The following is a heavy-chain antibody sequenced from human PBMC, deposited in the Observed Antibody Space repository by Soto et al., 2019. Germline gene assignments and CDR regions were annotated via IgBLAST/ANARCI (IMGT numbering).Heavy chain of an antibody. V-gene: IGHV1-8*01. CDR2: MNPNNGNT. J-gene: IGHJ4*02. Sequence: QVQLVQSGAEVKKPGASVKVSCKAAAYTFTSYDINWVRQATGQDFEWMGWMNPNNGNTAYAQKFQGRVTMTRDTSKSTAFMGLSSLTSEDTAVYYCARGPRNWGVDYWGQGTLVTVSS. D-gene: IGHD7-27*01. CDR1: AYTFTSYD. CDR3: ARGPRNWGVDY.